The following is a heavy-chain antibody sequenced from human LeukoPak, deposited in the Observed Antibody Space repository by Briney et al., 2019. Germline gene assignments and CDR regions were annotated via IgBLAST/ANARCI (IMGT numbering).Heavy chain of an antibody. CDR3: ARHTDIAPLSSLKY. Sequence: GGSLRLSCAASAFTFSDYSMNWVRQAPGKGLEWISYIDTSSSTMYYADSVMGRFTISRDNAKESLYLQMNSLRDEDTAVYYCARHTDIAPLSSLKYWGQGTLVTVSS. V-gene: IGHV3-48*02. J-gene: IGHJ4*02. CDR1: AFTFSDYS. CDR2: IDTSSSTM. D-gene: IGHD6-13*01.